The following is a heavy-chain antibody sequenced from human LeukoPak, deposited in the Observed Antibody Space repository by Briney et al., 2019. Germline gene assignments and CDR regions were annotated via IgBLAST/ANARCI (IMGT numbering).Heavy chain of an antibody. V-gene: IGHV4-39*01. J-gene: IGHJ4*02. CDR2: IYFIGTN. Sequence: SETLSLTCTVSAGSISSRNHYWGWIRQPPGKGLEWIGSIYFIGTNYYNPSLKSRVTISVDTSKNQLSLKLSSVTAADTALYYCARQVGATTLIDSWGQGTLVTVSS. CDR3: ARQVGATTLIDS. CDR1: AGSISSRNHY. D-gene: IGHD1-26*01.